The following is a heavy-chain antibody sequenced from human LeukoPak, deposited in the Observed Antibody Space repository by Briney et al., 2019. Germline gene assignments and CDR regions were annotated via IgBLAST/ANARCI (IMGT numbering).Heavy chain of an antibody. CDR1: GFTFTRYG. D-gene: IGHD6-19*01. J-gene: IGHJ4*02. V-gene: IGHV1-18*01. CDR2: ISAYNGDT. CDR3: ARDPTTTSGRYAHSGY. Sequence: ASVKVSCKASGFTFTRYGITWVRQAPGQGLEWMGWISAYNGDTNYAQKLQGRVTMTRDPSTSTVYMELRSLSSDDTAVYYCARDPTTTSGRYAHSGYWGQGTLVTVSS.